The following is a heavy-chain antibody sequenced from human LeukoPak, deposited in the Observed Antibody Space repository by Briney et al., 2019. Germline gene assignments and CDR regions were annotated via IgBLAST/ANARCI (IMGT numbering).Heavy chain of an antibody. D-gene: IGHD3-3*01. CDR2: IIPIFGTA. V-gene: IGHV1-69*13. CDR1: GGTFSSYA. Sequence: WASVKVSCKASGGTFSSYAISRVRQAPGQGLEWMGGIIPIFGTANYAQKFQGRVTITADESTSTAYMELSSLRSEDTAVYYCARDPGEDYDFWSGYNSDWGQGTLVTVSS. J-gene: IGHJ4*02. CDR3: ARDPGEDYDFWSGYNSD.